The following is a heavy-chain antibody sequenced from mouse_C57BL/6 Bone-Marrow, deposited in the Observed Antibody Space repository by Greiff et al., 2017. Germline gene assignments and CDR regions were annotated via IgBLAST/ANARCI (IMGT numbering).Heavy chain of an antibody. V-gene: IGHV8-8*01. CDR1: GFSLSTFGMG. CDR2: NRWDDDK. J-gene: IGHJ2*01. CDR3: ARIAGGYCVGYYFDY. Sequence: QVTLKVSGPGILQPSQTLSLTCSFSGFSLSTFGMGVGWIRQPSGKGLEWLVHNRWDDDKYYNPTLKSRLTISKDTSKNQVFLKIANVDTADTATYYCARIAGGYCVGYYFDYWGQGTTLTVSS. D-gene: IGHD2-3*01.